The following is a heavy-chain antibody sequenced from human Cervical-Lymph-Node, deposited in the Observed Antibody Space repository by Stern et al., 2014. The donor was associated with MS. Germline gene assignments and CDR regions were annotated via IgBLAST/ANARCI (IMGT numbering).Heavy chain of an antibody. D-gene: IGHD3-3*01. Sequence: QLVQSGPEVKKPGTSVKVSCKASGFTFTSSAVQWVRQARGQRLEVTGWIVGGSGNTNYAQKFQERVTITRDMSTSTAYMELSSLRSEDTAVYYCAADSYYDFWSGLDAFDIWGQGTMVTVSS. J-gene: IGHJ3*02. CDR3: AADSYYDFWSGLDAFDI. CDR1: GFTFTSSA. V-gene: IGHV1-58*01. CDR2: IVGGSGNT.